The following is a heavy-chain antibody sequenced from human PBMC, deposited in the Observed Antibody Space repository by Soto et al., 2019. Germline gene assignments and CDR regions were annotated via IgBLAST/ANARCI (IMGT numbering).Heavy chain of an antibody. CDR1: GFTFSSYA. D-gene: IGHD6-19*01. V-gene: IGHV3-23*01. CDR2: ISGSGGRT. CDR3: AILIDGLSGWYNYFHY. J-gene: IGHJ4*02. Sequence: GSLRLSCAASGFTFSSYAMSWVRQTPGKGLEWVSAISGSGGRTYYADSVKGRFTISRDNSKNTLSLQMNSLRAEDTAVYYCAILIDGLSGWYNYFHYWGQGTLVTVSS.